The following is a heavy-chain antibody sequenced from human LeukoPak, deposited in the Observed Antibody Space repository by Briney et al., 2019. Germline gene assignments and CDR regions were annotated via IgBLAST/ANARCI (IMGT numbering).Heavy chain of an antibody. CDR2: ISGSGGST. CDR1: GFTFSSYA. V-gene: IGHV3-23*01. Sequence: GGSLRLSCTASGFTFSSYAINWVRQAPGKGLEWVSVISGSGGSTYYADSVKGRFTISRDNSKNTLYLQMNSLRAEDTAVYYCARKDIEVAGFDYWGQGTLVTVSS. CDR3: ARKDIEVAGFDY. D-gene: IGHD6-19*01. J-gene: IGHJ4*02.